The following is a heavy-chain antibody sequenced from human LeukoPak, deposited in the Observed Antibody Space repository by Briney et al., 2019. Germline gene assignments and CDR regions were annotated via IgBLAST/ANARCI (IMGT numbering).Heavy chain of an antibody. J-gene: IGHJ4*02. CDR1: GYTFTGYY. V-gene: IGHV1-2*02. D-gene: IGHD6-19*01. CDR3: ARAGGYSSGWIDY. Sequence: GASVKASCKASGYTFTGYYIHWVRQAPGQGLEWMGWINPNSGGTYYAQKFQGRVTMTRDTSISTAYMELNRLTSDDTAVYYCARAGGYSSGWIDYWGQGTLVTVSS. CDR2: INPNSGGT.